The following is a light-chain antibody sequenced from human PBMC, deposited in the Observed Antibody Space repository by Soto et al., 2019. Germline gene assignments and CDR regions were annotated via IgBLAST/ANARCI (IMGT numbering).Light chain of an antibody. J-gene: IGKJ1*01. V-gene: IGKV3-20*01. CDR1: QSVSSSY. CDR2: GAS. Sequence: IVLTQSPGTLSLSPGERATLSCRASQSVSSSYLAWYQQKPGQAPRLLIYGASSRATGIPDRFSGSGSGTDFTLTISRLEPEDFAVYYCQQYGSSPWTFGQGTKLDIK. CDR3: QQYGSSPWT.